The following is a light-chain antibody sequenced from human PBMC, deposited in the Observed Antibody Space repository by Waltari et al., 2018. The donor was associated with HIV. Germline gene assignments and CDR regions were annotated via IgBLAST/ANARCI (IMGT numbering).Light chain of an antibody. V-gene: IGKV1-39*01. J-gene: IGKJ1*01. CDR3: QQSYSTLTWT. Sequence: DIQMTQSPSSLSASVGDRVTITCRASQSISSYLNWYQQKPGKAPKLLIYAASSLQSGVPSRFSGSGSGTDFTRTISSLQPEDLATDYCQQSYSTLTWTFGQGTKVEIK. CDR2: AAS. CDR1: QSISSY.